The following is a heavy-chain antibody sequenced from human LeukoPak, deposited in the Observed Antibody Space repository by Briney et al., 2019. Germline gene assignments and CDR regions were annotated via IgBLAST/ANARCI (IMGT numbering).Heavy chain of an antibody. D-gene: IGHD2-2*01. Sequence: SETLSLTCAVYGGSFSGYYWSWIRQPPGKGLEWIGYIYYSGSTNYNPSLKSRVTISVDTSKNQFSLKLSSVTAADTAVYYCARHHCSSTSCLYYFDYWGQGTLVTVSS. CDR2: IYYSGST. V-gene: IGHV4-59*01. CDR1: GGSFSGYY. J-gene: IGHJ4*02. CDR3: ARHHCSSTSCLYYFDY.